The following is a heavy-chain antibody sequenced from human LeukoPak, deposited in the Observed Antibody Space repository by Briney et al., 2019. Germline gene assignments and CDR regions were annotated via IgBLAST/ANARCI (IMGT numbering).Heavy chain of an antibody. D-gene: IGHD3-3*01. Sequence: GASLRLSCAASGFTFSSYAMSWVRQAPGKGLEWVSAIGGSGGSTYYADSVKGRFTISRDNSKNTLYLQMNSLRAEDTAVYYCAKPLRFLKDYFDYWGQGTLVTVSS. J-gene: IGHJ4*02. CDR1: GFTFSSYA. CDR3: AKPLRFLKDYFDY. V-gene: IGHV3-23*01. CDR2: IGGSGGST.